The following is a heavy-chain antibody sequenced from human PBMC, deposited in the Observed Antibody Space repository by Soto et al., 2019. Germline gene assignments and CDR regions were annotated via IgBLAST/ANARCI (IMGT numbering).Heavy chain of an antibody. CDR1: GGSISSSSYY. J-gene: IGHJ4*02. V-gene: IGHV4-39*01. CDR3: ARSTTGTTGPSALRY. CDR2: IYYSGST. D-gene: IGHD1-1*01. Sequence: QLLESGPGLVKPSETLSLTCTVSGGSISSSSYYWGWIRQPPGKGLEWIGSIYYSGSTYYNPSLKSRVTISVDTSKNQFSLKLNSVTAADTAVYYCARSTTGTTGPSALRYWGQGTLVTVSS.